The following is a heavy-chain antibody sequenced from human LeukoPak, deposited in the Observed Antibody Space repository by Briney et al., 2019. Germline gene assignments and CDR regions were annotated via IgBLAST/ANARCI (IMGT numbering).Heavy chain of an antibody. J-gene: IGHJ6*04. D-gene: IGHD3-9*01. V-gene: IGHV3-9*03. CDR1: GFTFDDYG. CDR3: AKDTVGLTLGGMDV. CDR2: INWNSGSI. Sequence: PGGSLRLSCAASGFTFDDYGMSWVRQAPGKGLEWVSGINWNSGSIGYADSVKGRFTISRDNAKNSLYLQMNSLRAEDMALYYCAKDTVGLTLGGMDVWGKGTTVTVSS.